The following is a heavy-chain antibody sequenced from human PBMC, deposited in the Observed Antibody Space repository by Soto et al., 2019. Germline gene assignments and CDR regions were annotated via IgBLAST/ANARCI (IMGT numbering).Heavy chain of an antibody. V-gene: IGHV3-23*01. Sequence: EVQLLESWGGLVQPGGSLRLSCAASGFTFSSYAMSWVRQAPGKGLEWVSAIGGSGGSTYYADSVKGRFTISRDNSKNTLYLQMNSLRAEDTAVYYCAKQLQLWLRGWFDPWGQGTLVTVSS. D-gene: IGHD5-18*01. CDR1: GFTFSSYA. J-gene: IGHJ5*02. CDR3: AKQLQLWLRGWFDP. CDR2: IGGSGGST.